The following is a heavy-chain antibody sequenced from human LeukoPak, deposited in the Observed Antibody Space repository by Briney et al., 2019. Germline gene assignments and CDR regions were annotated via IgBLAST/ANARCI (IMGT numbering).Heavy chain of an antibody. Sequence: GGCLRLSCSASGFSFDDYAMHSVRQARENGLEWVSGISWNSGSIGSADSVKGRFTISRDNATKSLYLQINSLRAEDTALYYCAKDMKARGYSGYDYWGQGNQVTVSS. J-gene: IGHJ4*02. D-gene: IGHD5-12*01. V-gene: IGHV3-9*01. CDR2: ISWNSGSI. CDR1: GFSFDDYA. CDR3: AKDMKARGYSGYDY.